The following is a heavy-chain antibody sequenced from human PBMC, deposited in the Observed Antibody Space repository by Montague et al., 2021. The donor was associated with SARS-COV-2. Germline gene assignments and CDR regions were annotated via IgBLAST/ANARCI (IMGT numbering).Heavy chain of an antibody. D-gene: IGHD3-22*01. V-gene: IGHV4-34*01. J-gene: IGHJ4*02. CDR1: GGSFSDSH. Sequence: SETLSLTCAVYGGSFSDSHWSWLRQPPGKGLEWIGEINQSGSTKYDPSLKSRVTISVDTSKNQFSLKLSSLTAADTAVYYCARGQSGITMIVVAILGVEFYFANWGQGTRSPSPQ. CDR3: ARGQSGITMIVVAILGVEFYFAN. CDR2: INQSGST.